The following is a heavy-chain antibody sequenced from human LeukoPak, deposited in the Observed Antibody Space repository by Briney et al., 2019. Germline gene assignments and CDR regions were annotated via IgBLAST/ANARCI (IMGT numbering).Heavy chain of an antibody. D-gene: IGHD3-22*01. Sequence: TGGSLRLSCAASGFTFSSYSMNWVRQAPGKGLEWVSSISSSSSYIYYADSVKGRFTISRDNAKNSLYLQMNSLRPEDTAVYYCAKAAYDSSGSWYYFDYWGQGTLVTVSS. V-gene: IGHV3-21*01. CDR1: GFTFSSYS. J-gene: IGHJ4*02. CDR3: AKAAYDSSGSWYYFDY. CDR2: ISSSSSYI.